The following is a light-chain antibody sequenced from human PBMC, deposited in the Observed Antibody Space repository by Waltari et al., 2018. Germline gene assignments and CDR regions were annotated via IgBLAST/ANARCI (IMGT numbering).Light chain of an antibody. CDR1: QSVSSY. J-gene: IGKJ1*01. V-gene: IGKV3-20*01. CDR3: QKYDRLPAT. CDR2: GAS. Sequence: EIVLTQSPGTLSLSPGERGPLSCRASQSVSSYLAWYQQKPGQAPRVLIYGASTRATGIPDRFSGSGSGTAFSLTISRLEPEDFAVYYCQKYDRLPATFGQGTKVEIK.